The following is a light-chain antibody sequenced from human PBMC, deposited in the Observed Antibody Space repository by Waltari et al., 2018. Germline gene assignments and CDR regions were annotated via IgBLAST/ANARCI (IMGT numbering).Light chain of an antibody. J-gene: IGLJ3*02. Sequence: QSALTQPAPVSGSPGQSITISCTGPSSDVGIYNLVSWYQQYPGKAPKVMIYDDNRRPSGVSDRFSGSKSGNTASLTISGVQAEDEADYYCCSYAGSYTWVFGGGTKLTVL. V-gene: IGLV2-23*01. CDR1: SSDVGIYNL. CDR3: CSYAGSYTWV. CDR2: DDN.